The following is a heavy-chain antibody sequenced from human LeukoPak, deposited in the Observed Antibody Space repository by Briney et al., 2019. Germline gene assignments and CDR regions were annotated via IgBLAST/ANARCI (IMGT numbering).Heavy chain of an antibody. D-gene: IGHD2-2*02. CDR2: MNPNSGNT. J-gene: IGHJ4*02. V-gene: IGHV1-8*02. CDR3: ARVGPLLYPLDY. Sequence: GASVKVSCKTSGFTFNAHGFSWVRQATGQGLEWMGWMNPNSGNTGYAQKFQGRVTMTRNTSISTAYMELSSLRSEDTAVYYCARVGPLLYPLDYWGQGTLVTVSS. CDR1: GFTFNAHG.